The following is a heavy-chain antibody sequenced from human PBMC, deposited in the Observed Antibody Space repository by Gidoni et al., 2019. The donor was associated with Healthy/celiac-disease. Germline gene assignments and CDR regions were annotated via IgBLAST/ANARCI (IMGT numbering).Heavy chain of an antibody. J-gene: IGHJ6*02. CDR1: GFTLSSYA. Sequence: QVQLVESGGGVVQPWRSLRRSCAAYGFTLSSYAMHWVRQAPGKGLEWVAVISYDGSNKYSADSVKGRFTISRDNSKNTLYLQMNSLRAEDTAVYYCARRGEGEQWLVDYYYYGMDVWGQGTTVTVSS. V-gene: IGHV3-30-3*01. CDR2: ISYDGSNK. D-gene: IGHD6-19*01. CDR3: ARRGEGEQWLVDYYYYGMDV.